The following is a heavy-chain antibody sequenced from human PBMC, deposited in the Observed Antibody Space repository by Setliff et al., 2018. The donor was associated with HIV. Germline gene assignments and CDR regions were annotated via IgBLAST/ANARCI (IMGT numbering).Heavy chain of an antibody. Sequence: SETLSLTCTVSGDSISGHFWNWIRQTPDKGLEWIGRAYYNGQDDHNPSLRSRLTISVDTSKNQFSLTLTSVTAADTAIYYCARGIVPPTRQGYYYMDVWGKGTTVTVSS. J-gene: IGHJ6*03. D-gene: IGHD2-21*01. CDR1: GDSISGHF. V-gene: IGHV4-59*11. CDR2: AYYNGQD. CDR3: ARGIVPPTRQGYYYMDV.